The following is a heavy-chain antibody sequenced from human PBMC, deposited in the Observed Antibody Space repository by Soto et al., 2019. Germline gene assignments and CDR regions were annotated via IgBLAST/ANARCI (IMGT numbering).Heavy chain of an antibody. CDR1: GYTFTSHD. D-gene: IGHD4-17*01. J-gene: IGHJ4*02. V-gene: IGHV1-8*01. CDR2: MNPNSGNT. Sequence: QVQLVQSGAEVKKSGASVKVSCKASGYTFTSHDINWVRQATGQGLEWMGWMNPNSGNTGYAQKFQGRVTMTRNTSISTSYMELSSLRSEDTAVYYCARWDYGDYARFDYWGQGTLVTVSS. CDR3: ARWDYGDYARFDY.